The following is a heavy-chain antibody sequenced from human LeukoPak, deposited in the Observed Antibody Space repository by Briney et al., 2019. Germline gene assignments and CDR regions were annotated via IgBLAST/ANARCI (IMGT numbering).Heavy chain of an antibody. J-gene: IGHJ4*02. Sequence: GGSLRLSCAASGLTFRSSAMHWVRQAPGKGLEWVSAISGSGGSTYYADSVKGRFTISRDNSKNTLYLQMNSLRAEDTAVYYCAKDILTGYFSFDYWGQGTLVTVSS. CDR3: AKDILTGYFSFDY. CDR1: GLTFRSSA. D-gene: IGHD3-9*01. V-gene: IGHV3-23*01. CDR2: ISGSGGST.